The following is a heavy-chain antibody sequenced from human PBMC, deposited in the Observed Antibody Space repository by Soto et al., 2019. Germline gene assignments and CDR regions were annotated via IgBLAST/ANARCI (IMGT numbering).Heavy chain of an antibody. J-gene: IGHJ5*02. CDR2: INPNSGGT. CDR1: GYTFTGYY. CDR3: ARVYDSSGYNWFDP. V-gene: IGHV1-2*02. Sequence: QVQLVQSGAEVKKPGASVKVSCKASGYTFTGYYMHWVRQAPGQGLEWIGWINPNSGGTNYAQKFQGRVTMTRNTSISTAYMELSSLRSEDTAVYYCARVYDSSGYNWFDPWGQGTLVTVSS. D-gene: IGHD3-22*01.